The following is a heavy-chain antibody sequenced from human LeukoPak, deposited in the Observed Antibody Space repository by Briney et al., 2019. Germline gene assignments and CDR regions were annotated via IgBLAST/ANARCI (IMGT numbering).Heavy chain of an antibody. CDR3: AKGVRASYSSGWFDY. Sequence: PGGSLRLSCAASGFTFSSYAMSWVGQAPGKGLEWVSAISGSGGSTYYADSVKGRFTISRDNSKNTLYLQMNSLRAEDTAVYYCAKGVRASYSSGWFDYWGQGTLVTVSS. J-gene: IGHJ4*02. D-gene: IGHD6-19*01. V-gene: IGHV3-23*01. CDR1: GFTFSSYA. CDR2: ISGSGGST.